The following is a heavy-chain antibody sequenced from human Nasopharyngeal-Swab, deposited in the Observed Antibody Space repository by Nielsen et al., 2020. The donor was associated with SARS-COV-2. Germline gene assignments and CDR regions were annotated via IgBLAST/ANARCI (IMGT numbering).Heavy chain of an antibody. V-gene: IGHV1-3*01. CDR2: INAGNGNT. D-gene: IGHD3-3*01. CDR1: GYTFTSYA. Sequence: ASVKVSCKASGYTFTSYAMHWVRQAPGQRLEWMGWINAGNGNTKYSQKFQGRVTITRDTSASTAYMELSSLRSEDTAAYYCARDQRSGFLEWLPSHNWFDPWGQGTLVTVSS. J-gene: IGHJ5*02. CDR3: ARDQRSGFLEWLPSHNWFDP.